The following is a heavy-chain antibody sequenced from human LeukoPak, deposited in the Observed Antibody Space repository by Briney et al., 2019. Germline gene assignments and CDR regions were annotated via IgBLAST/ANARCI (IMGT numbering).Heavy chain of an antibody. CDR1: GFTFSDYY. J-gene: IGHJ6*02. D-gene: IGHD3-22*01. CDR3: ARGYYYEDYYYGMDV. V-gene: IGHV3-11*01. CDR2: ISSGSTI. Sequence: GSLRLSCAASGFTFSDYYMSWIRQAPGKGLEWVSYISSGSTIYYADSVKGRFTISRDNAKNSLYLQMNSLRAEDTAVYYCARGYYYEDYYYGMDVWGQGTTVTVSS.